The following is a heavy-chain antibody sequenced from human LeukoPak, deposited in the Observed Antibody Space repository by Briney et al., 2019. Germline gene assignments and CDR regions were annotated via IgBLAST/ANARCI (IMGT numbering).Heavy chain of an antibody. J-gene: IGHJ4*02. CDR1: GGSISTYY. Sequence: PSETLSLTCTVSGGSISTYYWSWIRQPPGKGLAWIGYVYYGGSTSYSPSLKSRVTISVDTSKNQFSLKLGSVTAADTAVYYCARGRGCSGGSCYADYWGQGTLVTVSS. CDR2: VYYGGST. D-gene: IGHD2-15*01. CDR3: ARGRGCSGGSCYADY. V-gene: IGHV4-59*01.